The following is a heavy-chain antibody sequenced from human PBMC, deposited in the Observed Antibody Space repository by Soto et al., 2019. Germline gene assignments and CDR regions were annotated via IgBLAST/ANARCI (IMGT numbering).Heavy chain of an antibody. CDR1: GFTFSSYA. Sequence: GGSLRLSCAASGFTFSSYAMSWVRQAPGKGLEWVSAISGSGGSTYYADSVKGRFTISRDNSKNTLYLQMNSLRAEDTAVYYCAKDRDNWNARDWFDPWGQGTLVTVSS. CDR3: AKDRDNWNARDWFDP. CDR2: ISGSGGST. V-gene: IGHV3-23*01. J-gene: IGHJ5*02. D-gene: IGHD1-1*01.